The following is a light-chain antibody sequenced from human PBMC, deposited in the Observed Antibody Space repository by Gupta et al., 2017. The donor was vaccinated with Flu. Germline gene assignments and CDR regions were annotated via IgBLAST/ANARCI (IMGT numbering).Light chain of an antibody. CDR2: EVT. CDR3: HSYTSISTVI. Sequence: SALTQPALTPGPPGPSLTIPCTGTSSNIGASNYVPWYQHHPGKAPKLTIYEVTNRPSGVSDRFSGSKSGNSASLTISGLQAEDEADYYCHSYTSISTVIFGGGTKLTVL. CDR1: SSNIGASNY. J-gene: IGLJ2*01. V-gene: IGLV2-14*01.